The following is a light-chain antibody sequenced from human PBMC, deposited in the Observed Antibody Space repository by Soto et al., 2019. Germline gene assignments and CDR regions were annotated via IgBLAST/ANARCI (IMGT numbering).Light chain of an antibody. CDR3: QQYNNCPPYT. V-gene: IGKV3-15*01. CDR1: QSVSSN. J-gene: IGKJ2*01. Sequence: EIVMTQSPATLSVSPGERATLSCRASQSVSSNLAWYQQKPGQAPRLLIYGASTRATGIPARFSGSGSGTEFTLTISSVQSEDFAVYYCQQYNNCPPYTFGQGTKLEIK. CDR2: GAS.